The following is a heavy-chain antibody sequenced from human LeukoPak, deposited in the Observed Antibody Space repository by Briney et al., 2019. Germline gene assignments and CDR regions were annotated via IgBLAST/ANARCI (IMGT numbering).Heavy chain of an antibody. V-gene: IGHV1-2*04. CDR1: GYTFTGYY. Sequence: ASVKVSCKASGYTFTGYYMHWVRQAPGQGLEWMRWINPNTGGTNYAQKFQGWVTMTRDTSISTAYMELSRPRSDDTAVYYCARGKLLWFGELSYDAFDIWGQGTMVTVSS. J-gene: IGHJ3*02. D-gene: IGHD3-10*01. CDR2: INPNTGGT. CDR3: ARGKLLWFGELSYDAFDI.